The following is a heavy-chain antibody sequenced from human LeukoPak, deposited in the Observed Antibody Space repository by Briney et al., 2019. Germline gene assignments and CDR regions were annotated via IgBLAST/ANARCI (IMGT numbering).Heavy chain of an antibody. CDR3: ARDSRRELRAFDY. CDR2: INSDASST. Sequence: PGGSLRLSCEASGLNFNSHLIHWVRQAAGKGLVLVSRINSDASSTSCADSVKGRFTISRDNAKNTLYLQMNSLRAEDTAVYYCARDSRRELRAFDYWGQGTLVTVSS. J-gene: IGHJ4*02. V-gene: IGHV3-74*01. D-gene: IGHD1-7*01. CDR1: GLNFNSHL.